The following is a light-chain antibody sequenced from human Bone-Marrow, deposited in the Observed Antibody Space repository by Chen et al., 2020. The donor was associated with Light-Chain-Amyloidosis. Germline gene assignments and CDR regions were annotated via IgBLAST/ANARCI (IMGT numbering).Light chain of an antibody. CDR1: ISNIVKNS. Sequence: QSVLTHPPSVSAAPGQSVTISCSGDISNIVKNSLSWYQQYPGTAPKLLIFDNHQRPPGIPDRFSGSKSGTSTPLIISGLQTGDEAVYYCGAWEITLGARVFGGGTKLTVL. CDR2: DNH. J-gene: IGLJ3*02. CDR3: GAWEITLGARV. V-gene: IGLV1-51*01.